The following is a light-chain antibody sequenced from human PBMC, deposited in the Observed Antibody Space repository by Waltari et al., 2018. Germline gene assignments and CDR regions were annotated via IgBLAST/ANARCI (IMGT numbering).Light chain of an antibody. CDR2: DVS. CDR3: CSYAGSLWV. Sequence: QSALTQPRSVSGSPGQSVTISCTGTSSDVGGYNYFSWYQQHPGKAPKLMIYDVSKRPSGVPDRFSGSKSGNTASLTISGLQAEDEADYYCCSYAGSLWVFGGGTKLTVL. J-gene: IGLJ3*02. CDR1: SSDVGGYNY. V-gene: IGLV2-11*01.